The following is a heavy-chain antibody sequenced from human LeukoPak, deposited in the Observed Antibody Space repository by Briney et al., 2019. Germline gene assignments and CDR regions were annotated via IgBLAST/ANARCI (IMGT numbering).Heavy chain of an antibody. V-gene: IGHV3-23*01. CDR2: ITSTGSNT. CDR1: GFSFSSYW. CDR3: ARDIQGSFNY. Sequence: GGSLRLSCAASGFSFSSYWMHWVRQAPGKGLQWVSSITSTGSNTYYTDSVKGRFTISRDNSKNTLYLQVNRLRAEDTAVFYCARDIQGSFNYWGQGTLVTVSS. J-gene: IGHJ4*02.